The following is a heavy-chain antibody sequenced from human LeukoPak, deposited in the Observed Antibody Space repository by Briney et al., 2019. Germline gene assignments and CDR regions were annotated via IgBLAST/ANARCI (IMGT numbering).Heavy chain of an antibody. CDR3: ASRAIWSGYLISAFDI. CDR1: GASITSSAYS. V-gene: IGHV4-39*07. Sequence: SETVSLTCTVSGASITSSAYSWGWIRQPPGKGLEWIGSIYYSGSTYYNPSLKSRVTISVDTSKNQFSLKLSSVTAADTAVYYCASRAIWSGYLISAFDIWGQGTMVTVSS. D-gene: IGHD3-3*01. J-gene: IGHJ3*02. CDR2: IYYSGST.